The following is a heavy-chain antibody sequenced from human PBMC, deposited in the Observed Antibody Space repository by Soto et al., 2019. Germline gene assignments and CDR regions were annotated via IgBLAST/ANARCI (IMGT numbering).Heavy chain of an antibody. Sequence: QVQLLQSGSEVKKPGASVKVSCKASGYSFISYGINWVRQAPGQGLEWMGWISTYNGKRDYAQNLQGRVTMTTDTSTSTAYMELMSLRSDDTAVSYCARNAGYGLDVWGQGTTVTVSS. CDR3: ARNAGYGLDV. V-gene: IGHV1-18*01. CDR1: GYSFISYG. D-gene: IGHD3-10*01. J-gene: IGHJ6*02. CDR2: ISTYNGKR.